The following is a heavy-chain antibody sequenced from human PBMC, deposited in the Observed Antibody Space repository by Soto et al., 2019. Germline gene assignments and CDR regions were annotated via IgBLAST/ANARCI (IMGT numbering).Heavy chain of an antibody. CDR2: ISPNSGDT. J-gene: IGHJ4*02. D-gene: IGHD2-8*01. CDR1: GFIFTGYY. V-gene: IGHV1-2*02. Sequence: VQLVQAGAEVKKPEASVKVSCKASGFIFTGYYIHWVRQAPGQGLEWMGWISPNSGDTHYAQNFQDRVTMTRDTSITTAYLELNRLKFDDTAVYYFERESVCCTSIRSFDWWGEGTLVTVSS. CDR3: ERESVCCTSIRSFDW.